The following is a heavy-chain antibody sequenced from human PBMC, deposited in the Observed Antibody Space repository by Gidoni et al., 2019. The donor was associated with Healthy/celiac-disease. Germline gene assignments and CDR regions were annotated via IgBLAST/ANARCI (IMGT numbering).Heavy chain of an antibody. D-gene: IGHD3-22*01. CDR2: IYYSGST. J-gene: IGHJ5*02. V-gene: IGHV4-59*01. CDR3: ARDGAPYYYDSSGYYHLDNWFDP. CDR1: GGSISSYY. Sequence: QVQLQESGPGLVKPSETLSLTCTVSGGSISSYYWRWIRQPPGTGLEWIGYIYYSGSTNYNPSLKSRVTISVDTSKNQFSLKLSSVTAADTAVYYCARDGAPYYYDSSGYYHLDNWFDPWGQGTLVTVSS.